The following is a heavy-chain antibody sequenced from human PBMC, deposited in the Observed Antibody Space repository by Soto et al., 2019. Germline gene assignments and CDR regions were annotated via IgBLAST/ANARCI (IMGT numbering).Heavy chain of an antibody. CDR1: GYSFTSYW. J-gene: IGHJ6*02. V-gene: IGHV5-10-1*01. D-gene: IGHD5-12*01. CDR3: ARLRDGYKNYYYYGMDV. CDR2: IDPSDSYT. Sequence: GESLKISCKGSGYSFTSYWISWVRQMPGKGLEWMGRIDPSDSYTNYSPSFQGHVTISADKSISTAYLQWSSLKASDTAMYYCARLRDGYKNYYYYGMDVWGQGTTVTVSS.